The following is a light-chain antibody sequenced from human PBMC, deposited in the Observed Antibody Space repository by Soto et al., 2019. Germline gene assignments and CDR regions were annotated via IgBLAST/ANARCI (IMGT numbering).Light chain of an antibody. CDR2: GAS. Sequence: EMMMTQSPATLSVSPGERATLSCRASQSVSTNGAWYQQKPGQAPRLLILGASTRATGIPARFSGSGSGTEFTLTISSLQSEDFAFYYCQQYNNWPQTFGQGTKVDIK. V-gene: IGKV3-15*01. CDR3: QQYNNWPQT. J-gene: IGKJ1*01. CDR1: QSVSTN.